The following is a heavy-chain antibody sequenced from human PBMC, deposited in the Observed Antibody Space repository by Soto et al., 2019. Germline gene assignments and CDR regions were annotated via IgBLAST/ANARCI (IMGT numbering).Heavy chain of an antibody. V-gene: IGHV5-51*01. CDR2: IYPGDSDT. CDR3: ARPYYYDSSGNQPPDY. D-gene: IGHD3-22*01. J-gene: IGHJ4*02. Sequence: GESLKISCKGSGYSFTSYWIGWVRQMPGKGLEWMGIIYPGDSDTRYSPSFQGQVTISADKSISTAYLQRSSLKASDTAMYYCARPYYYDSSGNQPPDYWGQGTLVTVSS. CDR1: GYSFTSYW.